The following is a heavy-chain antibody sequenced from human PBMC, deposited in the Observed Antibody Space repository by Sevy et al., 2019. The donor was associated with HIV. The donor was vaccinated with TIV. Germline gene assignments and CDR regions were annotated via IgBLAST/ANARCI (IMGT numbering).Heavy chain of an antibody. V-gene: IGHV3-23*01. Sequence: GGSLRLSCTASGFTFSIYTMSWVRQAPGKGLEWVSTFCFGGGKINYADSVKGRFTISRDNSKNTVYLQMNSLRVEDTAVYSCAREGCTKPHDFWGQGTLVTVSS. CDR1: GFTFSIYT. CDR3: AREGCTKPHDF. J-gene: IGHJ4*02. D-gene: IGHD2-8*01. CDR2: FCFGGGKI.